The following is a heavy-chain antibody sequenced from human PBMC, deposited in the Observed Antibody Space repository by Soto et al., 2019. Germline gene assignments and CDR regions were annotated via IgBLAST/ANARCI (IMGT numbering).Heavy chain of an antibody. CDR3: AKDSGYNYGYFRWFDP. V-gene: IGHV1-46*01. D-gene: IGHD5-18*01. J-gene: IGHJ5*02. CDR2: INPSGGST. CDR1: GYTFTSYY. Sequence: ASVKGSCKASGYTFTSYYMHWVRQAPGQGLEWMGIINPSGGSTSYAQKFQGRVTMTRDTSTSTVYMELSSLRSEDTAVYYCAKDSGYNYGYFRWFDPWGQGTLVTVSS.